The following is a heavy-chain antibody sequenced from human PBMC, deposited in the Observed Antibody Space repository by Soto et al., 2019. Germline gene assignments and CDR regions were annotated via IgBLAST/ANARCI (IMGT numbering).Heavy chain of an antibody. J-gene: IGHJ3*02. CDR2: IWYDGSNK. CDR3: ARNNDYGGNGALDI. Sequence: QVQLVESGGGVVQPGRYLRLSCAASGFTFSSYGMHWVRQAPGQWLEWVAVIWYDGSNKYYADYVKGRFTISRDNSKNTLYLQMNSLRAEDTAVYYCARNNDYGGNGALDIWGQGTMVTVSS. V-gene: IGHV3-33*01. CDR1: GFTFSSYG. D-gene: IGHD4-17*01.